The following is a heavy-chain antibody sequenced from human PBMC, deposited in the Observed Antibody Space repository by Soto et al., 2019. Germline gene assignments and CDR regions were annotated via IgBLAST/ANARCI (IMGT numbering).Heavy chain of an antibody. V-gene: IGHV4-59*01. Sequence: SETLSLTCSVSGSSIRPYYWSWIRQPPGKGLEWIGNIYYTGSTNYNPSLKSRVIMSVASSRNQLSLRLNSVTAADTAVYYCTRVGGYYGDYPNFDYWGQGALVTSPQ. CDR1: GSSIRPYY. J-gene: IGHJ4*02. CDR3: TRVGGYYGDYPNFDY. D-gene: IGHD4-17*01. CDR2: IYYTGST.